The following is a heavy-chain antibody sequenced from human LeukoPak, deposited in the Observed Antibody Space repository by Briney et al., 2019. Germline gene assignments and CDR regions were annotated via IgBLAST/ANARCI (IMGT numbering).Heavy chain of an antibody. CDR1: GGSLSSGPYY. CDR2: IYYTGNT. D-gene: IGHD3-10*01. Sequence: PSETLSLTCSVSGGSLSSGPYYWGWIRQPPGQGLEWIASIYYTGNTDYNPSLKSRVAISLDTSKSQFSLKLSSVTAADTAVYYCVRDSRVHYYSAGYFGLWGRGTLVTVSS. J-gene: IGHJ2*01. V-gene: IGHV4-39*07. CDR3: VRDSRVHYYSAGYFGL.